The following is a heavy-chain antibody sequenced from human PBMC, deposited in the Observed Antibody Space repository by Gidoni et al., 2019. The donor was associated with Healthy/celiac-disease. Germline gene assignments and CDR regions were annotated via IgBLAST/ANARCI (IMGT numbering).Heavy chain of an antibody. V-gene: IGHV3-30-3*01. J-gene: IGHJ4*02. D-gene: IGHD6-13*01. CDR2: ISYDGSNK. CDR3: ARDPASGDSSSWYYFDY. CDR1: GFTFSSPA. Sequence: VQLVESGGGVVQPGRSLRLSCAASGFTFSSPAMHWVRQAPGKGLEWVAVISYDGSNKYYADSVKGRFTISRDNSKNTLYLQMNSLRAEDTAVYYCARDPASGDSSSWYYFDYWGQGTLVTVSS.